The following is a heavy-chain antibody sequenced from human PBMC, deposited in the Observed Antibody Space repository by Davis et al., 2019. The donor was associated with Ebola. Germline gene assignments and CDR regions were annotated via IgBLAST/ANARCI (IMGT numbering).Heavy chain of an antibody. CDR1: GFIFSTYV. V-gene: IGHV3-23*01. Sequence: GGSLRLSCSASGFIFSTYVMSWVRQAPGKGLEWVSAISGSGGSTYYADSVKGRFTISRDNSKNTLYLQMNSLRAEDTAVYYCAKYYYGMDVWGKGTTVTVSS. CDR3: AKYYYGMDV. J-gene: IGHJ6*04. CDR2: ISGSGGST.